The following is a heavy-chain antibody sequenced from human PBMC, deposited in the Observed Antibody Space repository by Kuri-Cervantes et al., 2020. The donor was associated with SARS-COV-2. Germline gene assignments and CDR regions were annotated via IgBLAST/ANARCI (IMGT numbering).Heavy chain of an antibody. Sequence: SVKVSCKASGGTFSSYAISWVRQAPGQGLEWMGGIIPIFGTANYAQKFQGRVTITADESTSTVYMELRSLRSDDTAVYYCARGRPDYYDSSGYERGWFDPWGQGTLVTVSS. D-gene: IGHD3-22*01. CDR2: IIPIFGTA. CDR1: GGTFSSYA. CDR3: ARGRPDYYDSSGYERGWFDP. J-gene: IGHJ5*02. V-gene: IGHV1-69*13.